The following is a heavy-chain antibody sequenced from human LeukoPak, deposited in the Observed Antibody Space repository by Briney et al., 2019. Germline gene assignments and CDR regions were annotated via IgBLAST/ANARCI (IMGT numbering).Heavy chain of an antibody. J-gene: IGHJ1*01. V-gene: IGHV4-39*02. D-gene: IGHD3-22*01. Sequence: SETLSLTCTISSGSISSSSYYWGWVRQPPGTGLEWIADIYYSGSTYYNPSLKSRVSISIDTSNNHFSLRLSSVTAADTALYYCARRRYYDSTGYLDWGQGTLVTVSS. CDR1: SGSISSSSYY. CDR3: ARRRYYDSTGYLD. CDR2: IYYSGST.